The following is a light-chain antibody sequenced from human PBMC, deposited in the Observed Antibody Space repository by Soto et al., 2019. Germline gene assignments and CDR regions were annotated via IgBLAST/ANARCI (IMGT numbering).Light chain of an antibody. V-gene: IGKV3-15*01. Sequence: EIVMTQSPATLSVSPGERATLSCRASQTIYTNLAWYQQKPGQAPRLLIYGASTRATGIPARFSGSGSGTEFTLSISSLQSEDFAVYYWQQYNDWPPFTFGQGTRLDIK. J-gene: IGKJ5*01. CDR3: QQYNDWPPFT. CDR2: GAS. CDR1: QTIYTN.